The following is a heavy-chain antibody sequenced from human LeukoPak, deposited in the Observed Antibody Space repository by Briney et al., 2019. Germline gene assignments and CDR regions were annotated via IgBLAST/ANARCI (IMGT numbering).Heavy chain of an antibody. CDR1: GYSLTSYW. V-gene: IGHV5-51*01. Sequence: GESLKISCKGSGYSLTSYWIGWVRQMPGKGLEWMGIIYPGDSDTRYSPSFQGQVTISADKSISTAYLQWSSLKASDTAMYYCARLFRATDDYSNYYYYGMDVWGQGTTVTVSS. J-gene: IGHJ6*02. CDR3: ARLFRATDDYSNYYYYGMDV. CDR2: IYPGDSDT. D-gene: IGHD4-11*01.